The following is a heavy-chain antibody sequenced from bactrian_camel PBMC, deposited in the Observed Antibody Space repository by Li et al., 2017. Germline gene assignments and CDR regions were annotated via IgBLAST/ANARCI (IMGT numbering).Heavy chain of an antibody. CDR1: GYTYNNHC. J-gene: IGHJ4*01. CDR3: AAVAEGRTVEGGVSLWTLFESGY. V-gene: IGHV3S9*01. Sequence: HVQLVESGGGSVQAGGSLRLACAASGYTYNNHCMGWFRQAPGKEREGVASIDSDGRTEYADSVKGRFTVFKGNAGKTLYLQMNSLRPEDTAMYYCAAVAEGRTVEGGVSLWTLFESGYWGQGTQVTVS. CDR2: IDSDGRT. D-gene: IGHD3*01.